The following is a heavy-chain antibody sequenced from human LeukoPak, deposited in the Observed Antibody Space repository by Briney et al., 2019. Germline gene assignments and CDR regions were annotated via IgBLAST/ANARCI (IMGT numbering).Heavy chain of an antibody. Sequence: GESLRLSCAASGFTFSSYSMNWVRQAPGKGLEWVSYISSASGSIYYADSVKGRFTISRDNAKNSLFLQMNSLRAEDTAVYYCARELGDIVVVPAATRGWFDYWGQGTLVTVSS. J-gene: IGHJ4*02. D-gene: IGHD2-2*01. CDR3: ARELGDIVVVPAATRGWFDY. CDR2: ISSASGSI. V-gene: IGHV3-48*04. CDR1: GFTFSSYS.